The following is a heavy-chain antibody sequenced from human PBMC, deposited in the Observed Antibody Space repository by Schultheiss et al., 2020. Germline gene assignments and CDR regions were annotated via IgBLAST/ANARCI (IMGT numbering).Heavy chain of an antibody. CDR3: ARGHDFAYAFDM. CDR1: GFTFSDYY. CDR2: ISSNTNII. J-gene: IGHJ3*02. Sequence: GGSLRLSCAASGFTFSDYYMSWIRQAPGKGLEWVAYISSNTNIIYYADSVKGRFTISRDNAKTTLILEMNSLRDEDTAIYYCARGHDFAYAFDMWGQGTMVTVSS. V-gene: IGHV3-11*04. D-gene: IGHD2-21*02.